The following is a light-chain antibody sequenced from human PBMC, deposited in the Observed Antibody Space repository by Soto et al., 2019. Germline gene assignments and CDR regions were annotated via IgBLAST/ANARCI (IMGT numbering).Light chain of an antibody. CDR1: HDINNF. V-gene: IGKV1-27*01. CDR3: QKYDSVAQR. J-gene: IGKJ1*01. Sequence: DIRMHKSPPSLYSFVGDKVTITCPASHDINNFLAWYHQKAGEVPKLLMYDASTLPSGASSRVSGSGSGTIFTLTISSLQPEDVGSYYCQKYDSVAQRFGQGTKVEVK. CDR2: DAS.